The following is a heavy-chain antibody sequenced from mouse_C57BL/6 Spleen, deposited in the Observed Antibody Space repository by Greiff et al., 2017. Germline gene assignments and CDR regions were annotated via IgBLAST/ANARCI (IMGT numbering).Heavy chain of an antibody. Sequence: EVKLVESGPGLVKPSQSLSLTCSVTGYSITSGYYWNWIRQFPGNKLEWMGYISYDGSNNYNPSLKNRISITRDTSKNQFFLKLNSVTTEDTATYYCASPIYYDYGWYFDVWGTGTTVTVSS. V-gene: IGHV3-6*01. CDR2: ISYDGSN. CDR3: ASPIYYDYGWYFDV. J-gene: IGHJ1*03. CDR1: GYSITSGYY. D-gene: IGHD2-4*01.